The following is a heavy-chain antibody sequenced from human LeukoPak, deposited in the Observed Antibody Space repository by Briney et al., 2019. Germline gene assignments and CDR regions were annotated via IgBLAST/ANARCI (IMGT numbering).Heavy chain of an antibody. J-gene: IGHJ4*02. CDR3: ARYFYCSGGSCYWSLDY. D-gene: IGHD2-15*01. CDR1: GYTFTVYY. Sequence: ASVSVFYKASGYTFTVYYMHWVPQAPAQGLEWMGWINPNSGGTNYAQKFQGRVTMTRDTSISTAYMELSRLRSDDTAVYYCARYFYCSGGSCYWSLDYWGQGTLVTVSS. CDR2: INPNSGGT. V-gene: IGHV1-2*02.